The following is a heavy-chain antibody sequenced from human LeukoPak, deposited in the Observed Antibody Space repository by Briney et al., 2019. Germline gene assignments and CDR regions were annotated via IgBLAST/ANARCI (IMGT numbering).Heavy chain of an antibody. Sequence: GGSLRLSCAASGFIISSNWMHWVRQAPGKGLLWVSRINSDGSDISYADSVKGRFTISRDNSKNTLYLQMSSLGVDDTAVYYCAKEEICANGVWSSCMDVWGKGTTVTVSS. D-gene: IGHD2-8*01. CDR2: INSDGSDI. J-gene: IGHJ6*03. CDR1: GFIISSNW. CDR3: AKEEICANGVWSSCMDV. V-gene: IGHV3-74*01.